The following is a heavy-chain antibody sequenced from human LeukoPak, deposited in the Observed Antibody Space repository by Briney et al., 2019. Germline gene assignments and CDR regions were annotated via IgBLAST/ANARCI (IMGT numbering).Heavy chain of an antibody. V-gene: IGHV3-23*01. J-gene: IGHJ4*02. CDR2: ISGSGDST. Sequence: GGSLRLSCATSRFTFSSYAVSWVRQAPGKGLEWVSVISGSGDSTYYADSVKGRFTISRDNSKNTLYLQMNSLRAEDTAVYYCAKDRVGASPLDYWGQGTLVTVSS. D-gene: IGHD1-26*01. CDR1: RFTFSSYA. CDR3: AKDRVGASPLDY.